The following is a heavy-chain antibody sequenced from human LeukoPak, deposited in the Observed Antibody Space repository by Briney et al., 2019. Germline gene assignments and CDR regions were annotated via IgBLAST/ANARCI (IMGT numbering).Heavy chain of an antibody. CDR1: GFTVRSYD. CDR3: ARELGIEGYWYFDL. Sequence: GGSLRLSCAASGFTVRSYDMHWVRQVAGKGLEWVSAISTASNPHYAASVRGRFTIFRANAENSLYLQMNSLSAEDTAVYYCARELGIEGYWYFDLWGRGTLVTVSS. CDR2: ISTASNP. D-gene: IGHD7-27*01. V-gene: IGHV3-13*05. J-gene: IGHJ2*01.